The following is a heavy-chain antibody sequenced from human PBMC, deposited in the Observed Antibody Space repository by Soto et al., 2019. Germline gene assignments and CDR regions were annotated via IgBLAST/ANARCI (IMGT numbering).Heavy chain of an antibody. CDR3: ARDRWVFDP. V-gene: IGHV4-30-4*02. CDR2: IYYSGST. D-gene: IGHD3-16*01. J-gene: IGHJ5*02. CDR1: GGSISSGDYY. Sequence: SETLSLTCSVSGGSISSGDYYWNWIRQPPGKGLEWIGHIYYSGSTYYNSSLKSRVTISVDTSKNQFSLKLSSVTAADTAVYYCARDRWVFDPWGQGTLVTVSS.